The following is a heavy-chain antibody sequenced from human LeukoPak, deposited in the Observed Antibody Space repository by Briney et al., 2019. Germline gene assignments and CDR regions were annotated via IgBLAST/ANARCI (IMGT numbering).Heavy chain of an antibody. CDR1: GFTFSSYA. D-gene: IGHD3-22*01. J-gene: IGHJ4*02. CDR2: ISYDGSNK. V-gene: IGHV3-30-3*01. Sequence: GGSLRLSCAASGFTFSSYAMHWVRQAPGKGLEWVAVISYDGSNKYYADSVKGRFTISSDNSKNTLYLQMNSLRAEDTAVYYCARAAWDYYDSSGYYYDYWGQGTLVTVSS. CDR3: ARAAWDYYDSSGYYYDY.